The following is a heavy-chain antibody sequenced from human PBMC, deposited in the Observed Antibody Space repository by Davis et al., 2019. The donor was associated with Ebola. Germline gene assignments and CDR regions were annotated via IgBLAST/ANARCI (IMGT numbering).Heavy chain of an antibody. Sequence: PGGSLRLSCAASGFTFSSNSMNWVRQAPGKGLEWVSGISWNSATIDYADSVKGRFTVSRDNAKNSLYLQMNSLRHEDTAFYYCAKEMLWGGYCTSVSCYALDSWGRGTLVTVSS. CDR1: GFTFSSNS. V-gene: IGHV3-9*01. J-gene: IGHJ4*02. CDR2: ISWNSATI. D-gene: IGHD2-2*03. CDR3: AKEMLWGGYCTSVSCYALDS.